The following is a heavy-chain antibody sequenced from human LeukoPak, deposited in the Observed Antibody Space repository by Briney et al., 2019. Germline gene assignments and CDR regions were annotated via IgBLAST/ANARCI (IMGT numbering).Heavy chain of an antibody. CDR2: ISPNTGGT. CDR1: GYTFIDFY. Sequence: ASVKVSCKAPGYTFIDFYIHWVRQAPGHGLEWMGWISPNTGGTNYAQRFQGRVTMTRDTSITTTYLELRGLTSDDTAVYYCARHGYCGNPRCYPDYYYIDAWGKGTKVTVSS. V-gene: IGHV1-2*02. D-gene: IGHD2-2*03. J-gene: IGHJ6*03. CDR3: ARHGYCGNPRCYPDYYYIDA.